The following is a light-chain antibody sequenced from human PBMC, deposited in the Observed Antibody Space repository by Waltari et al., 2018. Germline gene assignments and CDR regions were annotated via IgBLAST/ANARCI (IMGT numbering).Light chain of an antibody. Sequence: QSPLTQPASVSGSPGQSITISCTGTSSDIGGYPYVSWYQQHPGKAPRLMIYDVSDPPSGVSNRFSGSKSGNTSSLTISGLQAEDEADYYCSSYASGNTLFGGGTKLTVL. V-gene: IGLV2-14*03. J-gene: IGLJ2*01. CDR1: SSDIGGYPY. CDR2: DVS. CDR3: SSYASGNTL.